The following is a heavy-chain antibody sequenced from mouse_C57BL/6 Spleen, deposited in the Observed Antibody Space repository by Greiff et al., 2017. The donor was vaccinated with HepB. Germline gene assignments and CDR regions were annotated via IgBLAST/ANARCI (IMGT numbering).Heavy chain of an antibody. Sequence: QVQLQQPGAELVKPGASVKLSCKASGYTFTSYWMQWVNQRPGQGLEWIGEIDPSDSYTNYNQKFKGKATLTVDTSSSTAYMQLSSLTSEDSAVYYCARGTVVAMDYWGQGTSVTVSS. CDR2: IDPSDSYT. V-gene: IGHV1-50*01. J-gene: IGHJ4*01. CDR1: GYTFTSYW. D-gene: IGHD1-1*01. CDR3: ARGTVVAMDY.